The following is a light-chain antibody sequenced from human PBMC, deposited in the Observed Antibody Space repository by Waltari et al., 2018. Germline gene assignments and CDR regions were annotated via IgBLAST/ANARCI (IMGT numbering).Light chain of an antibody. J-gene: IGKJ1*01. V-gene: IGKV3-20*01. CDR2: SAS. Sequence: ILLPQSPGTLSPSHGERASIACRASQTISNSHLAWYQQKPGQAPRLLVYSASSRATGIPDRFCGSGSGTDFTLTISRLEPEDLGIYYCQQYGYTLWTFGQGTKVEIK. CDR3: QQYGYTLWT. CDR1: QTISNSH.